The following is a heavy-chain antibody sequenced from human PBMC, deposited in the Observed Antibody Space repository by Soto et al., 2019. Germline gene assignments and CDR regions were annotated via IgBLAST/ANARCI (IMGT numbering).Heavy chain of an antibody. D-gene: IGHD2-2*01. J-gene: IGHJ5*02. CDR1: GGSISSGGYS. CDR2: IYHSGST. CDR3: ARVPDR. V-gene: IGHV4-30-2*01. Sequence: SETLSLTCAVSGGSISSGGYSWSWIRQPPGKGLEWIGYIYHSGSTYYNPSLKSRVTISVDRSKNQFSLRLSSVTAADTAVYYCARVPDRWGQGTLVTVS.